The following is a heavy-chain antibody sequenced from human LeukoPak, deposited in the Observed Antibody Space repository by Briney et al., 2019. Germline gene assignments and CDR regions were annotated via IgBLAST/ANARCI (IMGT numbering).Heavy chain of an antibody. CDR3: AREQGGWNDAGAFDI. CDR2: IWYDGSNK. CDR1: GFTFSSYG. V-gene: IGHV3-33*01. J-gene: IGHJ3*02. D-gene: IGHD1-1*01. Sequence: GRSLRLSCAASGFTFSSYGMHWVRQAPGKGLEWVAVIWYDGSNKYYADSVKGRFTISRDNSKNTLYLQMNSLRAEDTAVYYCAREQGGWNDAGAFDIWGRGTMVTVSS.